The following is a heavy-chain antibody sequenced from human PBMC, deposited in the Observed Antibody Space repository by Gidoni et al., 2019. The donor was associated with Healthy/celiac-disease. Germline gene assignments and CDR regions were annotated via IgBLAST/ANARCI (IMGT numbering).Heavy chain of an antibody. CDR1: GGSISSRSYY. CDR3: ASVGIYDSSGYPGFDL. J-gene: IGHJ5*02. CDR2: IYYSGST. V-gene: IGHV4-39*01. Sequence: QLQLQESGPGLVKPSETLSLTCSVSGGSISSRSYYWGWIRQPPGKGLEWIGSIYYSGSTYYNPSLKSRVTISVDTSKNQFSLKLSSVTAADTAVYYCASVGIYDSSGYPGFDLWGQGTLVTVSS. D-gene: IGHD3-22*01.